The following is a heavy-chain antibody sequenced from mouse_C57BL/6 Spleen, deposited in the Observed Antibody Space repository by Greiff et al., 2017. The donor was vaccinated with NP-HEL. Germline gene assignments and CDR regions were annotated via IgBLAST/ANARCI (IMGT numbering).Heavy chain of an antibody. CDR3: ARALYSNYDYYAMDY. V-gene: IGHV1-55*01. Sequence: QVQLQQSGAELVKPGASVKMSCKASGYTFTSYWITWVKQRPGQGLEWIGDIYPGSGSTNYNEKFKSKATLTVDTSSSTAYMQLSSLTSEDSAVYYCARALYSNYDYYAMDYWGQGTSVTVSS. CDR1: GYTFTSYW. CDR2: IYPGSGST. J-gene: IGHJ4*01. D-gene: IGHD2-5*01.